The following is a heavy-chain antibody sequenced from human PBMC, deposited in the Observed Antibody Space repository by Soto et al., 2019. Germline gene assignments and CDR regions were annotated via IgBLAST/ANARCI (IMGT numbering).Heavy chain of an antibody. CDR2: MNTNSGNT. D-gene: IGHD3-16*01. CDR3: ASEGVRGMDV. Sequence: QVQLVQSGAEVKKPGASVKVSCKASGYTFTSYDINWVRQDTGQGLEWMGWMNTNSGNTGYAKKFQGRVTMTRNTSISTAYMELSSLRSEDKDVYYCASEGVRGMDVWGQGTTVTVSS. CDR1: GYTFTSYD. J-gene: IGHJ6*02. V-gene: IGHV1-8*01.